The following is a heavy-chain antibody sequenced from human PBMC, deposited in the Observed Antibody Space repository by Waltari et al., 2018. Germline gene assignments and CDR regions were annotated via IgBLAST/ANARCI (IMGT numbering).Heavy chain of an antibody. CDR3: ARVNLVPGPAYYYYGMDV. V-gene: IGHV1-2*06. CDR1: GYTFTGYY. Sequence: QVQLVQSGAEVKKPGASVKVSCKASGYTFTGYYMHWVRQAPGQGLEWMGRINPNSGGTNYAQKFQGRVTMTRDTSISTAYMELSRLRSDDTAVYYCARVNLVPGPAYYYYGMDVWGQGTTVTVSS. J-gene: IGHJ6*02. D-gene: IGHD2-2*01. CDR2: INPNSGGT.